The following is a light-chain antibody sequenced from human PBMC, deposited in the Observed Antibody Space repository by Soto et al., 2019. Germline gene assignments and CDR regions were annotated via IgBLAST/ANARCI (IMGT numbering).Light chain of an antibody. CDR1: QSVGGN. V-gene: IGKV3-20*01. CDR2: GAS. J-gene: IGKJ4*01. Sequence: TVLTQSIGSWSLTPRDRATHSSRASQSVGGNVAWYQQIPGQPPKLLIFGASSRATGIADRFSGSGSGTDFTLTISRLEPEDFAVYYCQQYGNSPLTFGGGSMVDI. CDR3: QQYGNSPLT.